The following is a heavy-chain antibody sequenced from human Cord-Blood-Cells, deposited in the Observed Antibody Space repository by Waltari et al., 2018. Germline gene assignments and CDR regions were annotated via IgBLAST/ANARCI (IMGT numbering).Heavy chain of an antibody. CDR1: GGSISSSNW. J-gene: IGHJ4*02. CDR2: IYNSGST. CDR3: ARNPPPYSGSYWKYFDY. V-gene: IGHV4-4*02. Sequence: QVQLQESGPGLVKPSGTLSLTCAVSGGSISSSNWWSWVRQPPGKGLEWIGEIYNSGSTNYNPSLKSRVTISVDKSKNQFSRKLSPVTAADTAVYYCARNPPPYSGSYWKYFDYWGQGTLVTVSS. D-gene: IGHD1-26*01.